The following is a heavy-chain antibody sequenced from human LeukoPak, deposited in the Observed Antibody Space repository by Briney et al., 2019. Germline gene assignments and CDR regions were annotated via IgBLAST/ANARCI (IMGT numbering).Heavy chain of an antibody. CDR1: GFTFGSSW. D-gene: IGHD3-22*01. CDR3: VRGGAITMIVVVITINY. Sequence: GGSLRLSCAASGFTFGSSWMHWVCQAPEKGLEWVADIKCDGSEKYYVDSVKGRLTISRDNAKNSLYLQVNSLRAEDMTVYYCVRGGAITMIVVVITINYWGQRTLVTVSS. V-gene: IGHV3-52*01. J-gene: IGHJ4*02. CDR2: IKCDGSEK.